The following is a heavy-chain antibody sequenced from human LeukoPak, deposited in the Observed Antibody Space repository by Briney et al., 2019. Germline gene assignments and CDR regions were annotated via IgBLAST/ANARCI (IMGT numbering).Heavy chain of an antibody. CDR1: GGSFSGYY. J-gene: IGHJ4*02. CDR3: AQRGYSYGYVRPGLGY. V-gene: IGHV4-34*01. Sequence: PSETLSLTCAVYGGSFSGYYWSWIRQPPGKGLEWIGEINHSGSTNYNPSLKSRVTISVDTSKNQFSLKLSSVTAADTAVYYCAQRGYSYGYVRPGLGYWGQGTLVTVSS. D-gene: IGHD5-18*01. CDR2: INHSGST.